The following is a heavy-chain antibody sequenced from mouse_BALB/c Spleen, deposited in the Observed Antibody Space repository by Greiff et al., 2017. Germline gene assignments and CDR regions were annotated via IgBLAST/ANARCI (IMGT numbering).Heavy chain of an antibody. V-gene: IGHV1-69*02. CDR3: ARRGYRYFDV. J-gene: IGHJ1*01. CDR2: IDPSDSYT. Sequence: QVQLQQPGAELVKPGASVKLSCKASGYTFTSYWMHWVKQRPGQGLEWIGEIDPSDSYTNYNQKFKGKATLTVDKSSSTAYMQLSSLTSEDSAVYYCARRGYRYFDVWGAGTTVTVAS. CDR1: GYTFTSYW.